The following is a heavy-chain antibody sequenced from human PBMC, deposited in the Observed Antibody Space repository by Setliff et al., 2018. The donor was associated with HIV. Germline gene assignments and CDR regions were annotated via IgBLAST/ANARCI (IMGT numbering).Heavy chain of an antibody. CDR2: IIPIFGTT. CDR3: ARVFYYSAGSYSLDY. V-gene: IGHV1-69*06. D-gene: IGHD3-10*01. J-gene: IGHJ4*01. CDR1: GGTFRNYG. Sequence: SVKVSCKASGGTFRNYGISWVRQAPGQGLEWMGGIIPIFGTTNYAQKFQGRVTITADKSTSTAYMEVNSLRFEDTAVYYCARVFYYSAGSYSLDYWGQETLVTVSS.